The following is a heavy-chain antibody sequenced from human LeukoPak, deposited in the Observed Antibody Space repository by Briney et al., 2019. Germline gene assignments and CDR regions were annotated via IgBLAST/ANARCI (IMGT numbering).Heavy chain of an antibody. V-gene: IGHV4-38-2*02. D-gene: IGHD6-19*01. CDR3: ARDGAVAGTNYFDY. Sequence: SETLSLTCTVSGYSISSGYYWGWIRQPPGKGLEWIGSIYHSGSTYYNPSLKSRVTISVDTSKNQFSLKLSSVTAADTAVYYCARDGAVAGTNYFDYWGQGTLVTVSS. CDR2: IYHSGST. CDR1: GYSISSGYY. J-gene: IGHJ4*02.